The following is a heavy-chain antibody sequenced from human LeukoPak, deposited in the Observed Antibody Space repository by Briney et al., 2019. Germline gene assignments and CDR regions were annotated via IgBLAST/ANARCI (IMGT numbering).Heavy chain of an antibody. CDR1: GYSFTGYY. Sequence: RASVKVSCKASGYSFTGYYISWVRQAPGQGLEWMGGIIPIFGTANYAQKFQGRVTITADKSTSTAYMELSSLRSEDTAVYYCATSLAARPSTTFDYWGQGTLVTVSS. CDR3: ATSLAARPSTTFDY. D-gene: IGHD6-6*01. CDR2: IIPIFGTA. V-gene: IGHV1-69*06. J-gene: IGHJ4*02.